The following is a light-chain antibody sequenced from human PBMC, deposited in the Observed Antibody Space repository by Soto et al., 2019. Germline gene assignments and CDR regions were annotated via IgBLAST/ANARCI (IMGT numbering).Light chain of an antibody. Sequence: DIQMTQSPSSLSASVGDRVTITCRASQNIDDYLNWYRQEAGKAPKLLISAAFSLQRGVPARFSGSGSGTDFTLAISSLQPEDFATYYCQQSYGTPRTCGQGTKVEI. CDR1: QNIDDY. V-gene: IGKV1-39*01. CDR2: AAF. J-gene: IGKJ2*01. CDR3: QQSYGTPRT.